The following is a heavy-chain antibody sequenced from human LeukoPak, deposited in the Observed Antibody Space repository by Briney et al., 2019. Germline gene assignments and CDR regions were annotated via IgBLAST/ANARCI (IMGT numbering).Heavy chain of an antibody. CDR3: ARPYYYDSSAYYYYFDY. Sequence: GESLKISCKGSGYSFISYWIGWVRQMPGKGLEWMGIFYPDDSDTTYSPSFQGQVTISVDKSISTAYLQWSSLKASDTAMYYCARPYYYDSSAYYYYFDYWGQGTLVTVSS. CDR2: FYPDDSDT. J-gene: IGHJ4*02. D-gene: IGHD3-22*01. CDR1: GYSFISYW. V-gene: IGHV5-51*01.